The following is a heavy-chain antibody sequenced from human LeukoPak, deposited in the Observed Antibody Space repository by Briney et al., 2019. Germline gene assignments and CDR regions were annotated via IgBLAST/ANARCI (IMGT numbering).Heavy chain of an antibody. CDR1: GGSFSGYY. CDR2: INHSGST. Sequence: SSETLSLTCAVYGGSFSGYYWSWIRQPPGKGLEWIGEINHSGSTNYNPSLKSRVTISVDTSKNQFSLKLSSVTAADTAVYYCAKAMVAAPDGAFDIWGQGTMVTVSS. J-gene: IGHJ3*02. D-gene: IGHD2-15*01. V-gene: IGHV4-34*01. CDR3: AKAMVAAPDGAFDI.